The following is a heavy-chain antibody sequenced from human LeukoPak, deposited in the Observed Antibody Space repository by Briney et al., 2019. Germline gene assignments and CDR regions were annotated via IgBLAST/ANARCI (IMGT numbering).Heavy chain of an antibody. CDR2: INPSGGST. D-gene: IGHD1/OR15-1a*01. CDR3: ARANKLGNVVLLFY. V-gene: IGHV1-46*01. CDR1: GYTFTSYY. J-gene: IGHJ4*02. Sequence: ASVKVSCKASGYTFTSYYMHWVRQAPGQGLEWMGIINPSGGSTSYTQKFQGRVTMTRDTSTSTVYMELSSLRSEDTAIYCCARANKLGNVVLLFYWGLGTLVTVSS.